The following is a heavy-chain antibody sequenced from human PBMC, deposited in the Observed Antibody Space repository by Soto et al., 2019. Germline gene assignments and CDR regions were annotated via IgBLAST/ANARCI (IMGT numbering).Heavy chain of an antibody. CDR1: GRTFRSYA. D-gene: IGHD2-15*01. V-gene: IGHV1-69*13. J-gene: IGHJ4*02. CDR2: LIPIVGSA. CDR3: ARDPYCSGGSCYSNFDY. Sequence: SVKVSCKXSGRTFRSYAISWVRQAPGQGLEWMGGLIPIVGSANDAQKFQGRVTITADESTSTAYMELSSLRSEDTAAYYCARDPYCSGGSCYSNFDYWGQGTLVTVSS.